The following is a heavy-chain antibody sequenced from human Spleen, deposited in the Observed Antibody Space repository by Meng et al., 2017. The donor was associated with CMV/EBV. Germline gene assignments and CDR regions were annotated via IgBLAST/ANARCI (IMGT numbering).Heavy chain of an antibody. CDR1: GFAFSSYA. V-gene: IGHV3-30-3*01. J-gene: IGHJ4*02. Sequence: GGSLRLSCSASGFAFSSYAMHWVRQAPGKGLEWVAVISYDGSNKYYADSVKGRFTISRDNSKNTLYLQMNSLRAEDTAVYYCARVGDTSGYYWLDYWGQGTLVTVSS. CDR2: ISYDGSNK. CDR3: ARVGDTSGYYWLDY. D-gene: IGHD3-22*01.